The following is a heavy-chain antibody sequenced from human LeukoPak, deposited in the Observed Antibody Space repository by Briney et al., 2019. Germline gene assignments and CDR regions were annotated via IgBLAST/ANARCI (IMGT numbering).Heavy chain of an antibody. CDR1: GYTFTGYY. V-gene: IGHV1-2*02. CDR2: INPHSGVT. J-gene: IGHJ4*02. Sequence: ASAKVSCKASGYTFTGYYLHWVRQAPGQGLEWMGWINPHSGVTTFPQKFQGRVTMTMDTPISTTYMELNRLRSDDTAVYYCARDQVAATSAHNFDYWGQGTLVTVSS. CDR3: ARDQVAATSAHNFDY. D-gene: IGHD1-26*01.